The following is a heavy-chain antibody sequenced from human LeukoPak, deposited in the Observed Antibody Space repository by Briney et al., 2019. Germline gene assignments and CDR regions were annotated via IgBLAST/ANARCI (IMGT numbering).Heavy chain of an antibody. Sequence: GGSLRLSFAASGFTFSSYSMNWVRQAPGKGLEWVSSISSSSSYIYYADSVKGRFTISRDNAKNSLYLQMNSLRAEDTAVYYCASALPPIPRGALDVWGKGTTVTISS. CDR1: GFTFSSYS. CDR2: ISSSSSYI. V-gene: IGHV3-21*01. J-gene: IGHJ6*04. D-gene: IGHD2-21*01. CDR3: ASALPPIPRGALDV.